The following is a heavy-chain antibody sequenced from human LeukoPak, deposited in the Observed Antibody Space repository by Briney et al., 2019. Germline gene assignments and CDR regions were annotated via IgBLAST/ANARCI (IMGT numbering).Heavy chain of an antibody. D-gene: IGHD3-22*01. CDR3: ARVHDSSGYYYYYYYYMDV. CDR1: GYTFTGYY. CDR2: INHNSGGT. J-gene: IGHJ6*03. Sequence: ASVKVSCKASGYTFTGYYMHWVRQAPGQGLEWMGWINHNSGGTNYAQKFQGRVTMTRDTSISTAYMELSRLRSDDTAVYYCARVHDSSGYYYYYYYYMDVWGEGTTVTVSS. V-gene: IGHV1-2*02.